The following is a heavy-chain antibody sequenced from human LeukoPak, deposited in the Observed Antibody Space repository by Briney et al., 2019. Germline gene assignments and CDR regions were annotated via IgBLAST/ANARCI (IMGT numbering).Heavy chain of an antibody. CDR3: AREYYYDSSLAFDI. Sequence: GGSLRLSCAASGFTFSSYGMDWVRQAPGKGLEWVAAIWYDGSNKHYADSVKGRFTISRDNSKNTLYLQMNSLRAEDTAVYYCAREYYYDSSLAFDIWGQGTMVTVS. J-gene: IGHJ3*02. V-gene: IGHV3-33*01. CDR1: GFTFSSYG. CDR2: IWYDGSNK. D-gene: IGHD3-22*01.